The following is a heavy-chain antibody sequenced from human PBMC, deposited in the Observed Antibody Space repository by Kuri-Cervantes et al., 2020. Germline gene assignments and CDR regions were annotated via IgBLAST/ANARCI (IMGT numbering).Heavy chain of an antibody. V-gene: IGHV1-2*02. D-gene: IGHD2-2*01. J-gene: IGHJ6*02. Sequence: ASVKVSCKASGGTFSSYAISWVRQAPGQGLEWMGWINPNSGGTNYAQKFQGRVTMTRDTSISTAYMELSRLRSDDTAVYYCARVDCSSTSCYESYYYGMDVWGQGTTVTVSS. CDR1: GGTFSSYA. CDR3: ARVDCSSTSCYESYYYGMDV. CDR2: INPNSGGT.